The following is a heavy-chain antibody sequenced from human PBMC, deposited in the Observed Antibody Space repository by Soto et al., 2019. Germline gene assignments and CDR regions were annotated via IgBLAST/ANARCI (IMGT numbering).Heavy chain of an antibody. J-gene: IGHJ3*02. CDR1: GFTFSDYY. Sequence: QVQLVESGGGLVKPGASLRLSCAASGFTFSDYYISWIRQAPGKGLEWVSWISGSGDTTYFVDSVKGRFTISRDNDKNSLYLQMNSLRAEDTAVYYCARDVSAFDIWGQGTMVTVSS. V-gene: IGHV3-11*01. CDR3: ARDVSAFDI. CDR2: ISGSGDTT.